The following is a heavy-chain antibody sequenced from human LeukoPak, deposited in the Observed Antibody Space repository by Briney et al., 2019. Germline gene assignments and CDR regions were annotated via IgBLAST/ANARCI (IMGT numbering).Heavy chain of an antibody. Sequence: ASVKVSCKASGYTFTSYGISWVRQAPGQGLEWMGGIIPIFGTANYAQKFQGRVTITADESTSTAYMELSSLRSEDTAVYYCARGSSYNYWGQGTLVTVSS. J-gene: IGHJ4*02. CDR2: IIPIFGTA. CDR3: ARGSSYNY. CDR1: GYTFTSYG. D-gene: IGHD6-6*01. V-gene: IGHV1-69*13.